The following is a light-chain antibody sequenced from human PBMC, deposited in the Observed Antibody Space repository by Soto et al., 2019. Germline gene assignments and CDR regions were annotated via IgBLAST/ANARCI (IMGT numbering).Light chain of an antibody. J-gene: IGKJ2*01. V-gene: IGKV2-30*01. CDR2: KVS. CDR3: MQGTHWPYT. Sequence: DVVMTQSPLSLAVTLGQPASISCRSSQSLVYSNGVTYLNWFQQRPGQSPRRLIHKVSNRDSGVPDRFSGSASGTDFTLKTSRVDAEDVGVYYCMQGTHWPYTFGQGTKLEI. CDR1: QSLVYSNGVTY.